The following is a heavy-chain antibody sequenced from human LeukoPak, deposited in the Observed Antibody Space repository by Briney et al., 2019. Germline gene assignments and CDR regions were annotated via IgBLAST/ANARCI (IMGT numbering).Heavy chain of an antibody. D-gene: IGHD4-11*01. Sequence: ASVKVSRKASGYTLTSYDINWVRQATGQGLEWMGWMNPNSGRTGYAQNFQGRITITRNTSISTAYMELSSLRSEDTAVYYCTRGKTVTHYQYYYYMDVWGKGTTVTVSS. CDR2: MNPNSGRT. CDR1: GYTLTSYD. J-gene: IGHJ6*03. V-gene: IGHV1-8*01. CDR3: TRGKTVTHYQYYYYMDV.